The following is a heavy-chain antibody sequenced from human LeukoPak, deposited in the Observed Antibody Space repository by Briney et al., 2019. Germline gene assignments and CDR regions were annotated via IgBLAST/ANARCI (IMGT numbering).Heavy chain of an antibody. Sequence: SGGSLRLSCAASGFTFSIYAMSWVRQAPGKGLEWVSSISASADRTHYADSVKGRFTISRDTSKNTLSLQMNSLRAEDTAVYYCAVNWNLDYWGQGTLVTVSS. CDR2: ISASADRT. V-gene: IGHV3-23*01. J-gene: IGHJ4*02. D-gene: IGHD1-1*01. CDR3: AVNWNLDY. CDR1: GFTFSIYA.